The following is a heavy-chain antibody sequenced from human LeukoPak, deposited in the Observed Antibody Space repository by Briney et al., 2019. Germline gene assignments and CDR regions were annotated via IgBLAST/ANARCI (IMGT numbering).Heavy chain of an antibody. CDR1: GFTFRGSA. D-gene: IGHD3-10*01. V-gene: IGHV3-73*01. CDR3: TREGGGLLWFGELDY. J-gene: IGHJ4*02. CDR2: IRSKANSYAT. Sequence: PGGSLRLSCAASGFTFRGSAMHWVRQASGKGLEWVGRIRSKANSYATAYAASVKGRFTISRDDSKNTAYLQMNSLKTEDTAVYYCTREGGGLLWFGELDYWGQGTLVTVSS.